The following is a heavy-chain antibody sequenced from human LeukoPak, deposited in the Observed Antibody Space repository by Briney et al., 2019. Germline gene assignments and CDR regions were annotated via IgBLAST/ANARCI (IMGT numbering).Heavy chain of an antibody. CDR1: TFTFRSYT. J-gene: IGHJ4*02. CDR3: AREGLYSGSVSSDLDY. Sequence: PGGTVRLSSAASTFTFRSYTTEGVRQTPGKGLERATSISGSATYVCYADSVKGRFTISRDNAKNSVYFQVNSLRAEDTAVYYCAREGLYSGSVSSDLDYWGQGTLVSVSS. V-gene: IGHV3-21*01. CDR2: ISGSATYV. D-gene: IGHD3-10*01.